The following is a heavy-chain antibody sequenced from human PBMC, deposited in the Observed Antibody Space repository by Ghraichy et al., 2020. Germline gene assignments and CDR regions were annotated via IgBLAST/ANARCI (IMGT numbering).Heavy chain of an antibody. CDR3: ATIPFEYSSPKGGWFDP. CDR2: INHSGST. J-gene: IGHJ5*02. V-gene: IGHV4-34*01. Sequence: SETLSLTCAVYGGSFSGYYWSWIRQPPGKGLEWIGEINHSGSTNYNPSLKSRVTISVDTSKNQFSLKLSSVTAADTAVYYCATIPFEYSSPKGGWFDPWGQGTLVTVSS. D-gene: IGHD6-6*01. CDR1: GGSFSGYY.